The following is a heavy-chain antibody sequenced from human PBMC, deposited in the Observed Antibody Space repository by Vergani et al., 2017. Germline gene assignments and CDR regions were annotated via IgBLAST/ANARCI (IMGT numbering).Heavy chain of an antibody. J-gene: IGHJ6*02. CDR2: VNQDGSEK. Sequence: EGQLVESGGDWVQRGGSLRLSCAASGFISSSYWMSWVRQAPGKGLEWVANVNQDGSEKYYVDSVRGRFTISRDNAKNSIYLQMNSLRAEDTAVYFCVTVPLIGRGSGNYGINNYHGMDVWGQGTTVIVSS. CDR1: GFISSSYW. V-gene: IGHV3-7*01. CDR3: VTVPLIGRGSGNYGINNYHGMDV. D-gene: IGHD3-10*01.